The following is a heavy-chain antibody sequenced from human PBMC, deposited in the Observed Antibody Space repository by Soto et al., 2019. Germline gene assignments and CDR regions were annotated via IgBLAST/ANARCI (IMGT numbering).Heavy chain of an antibody. CDR2: ISYDGSNK. CDR3: AKDWDPAYCSSTSCYKGFDY. Sequence: QVQLVESGGGVVQPGRSLILSCAASGFTFSTYGMHWVRQAPGKGLEWVAVISYDGSNKFYADSVKGRFTISRDNSKNTLYLQMNSLRAEDTAVYYCAKDWDPAYCSSTSCYKGFDYWGQGTLVTVSS. V-gene: IGHV3-30*18. J-gene: IGHJ4*02. D-gene: IGHD2-2*02. CDR1: GFTFSTYG.